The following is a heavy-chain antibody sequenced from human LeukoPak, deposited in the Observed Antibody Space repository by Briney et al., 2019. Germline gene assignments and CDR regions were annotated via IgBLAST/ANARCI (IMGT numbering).Heavy chain of an antibody. CDR2: IYTSGST. Sequence: SETLSLTCTVSGGSISSYYWSWIRQPAGKGLEWIGRIYTSGSTNYNPSLKSRVTMSVDTSKNQFSLKLSSVTAADTAVYYCARIGYCSSTSCYEFDYWGQGTLVTVSS. J-gene: IGHJ4*02. D-gene: IGHD2-2*01. CDR3: ARIGYCSSTSCYEFDY. V-gene: IGHV4-4*07. CDR1: GGSISSYY.